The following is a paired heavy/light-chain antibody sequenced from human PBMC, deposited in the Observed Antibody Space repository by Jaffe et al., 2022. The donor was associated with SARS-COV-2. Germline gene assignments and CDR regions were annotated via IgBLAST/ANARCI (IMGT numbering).Heavy chain of an antibody. D-gene: IGHD6-19*01. V-gene: IGHV4-34*01. Sequence: QVQLQQWGAGLLQPSETLSLTCAVYGGSFTNYYWSWIRQPPGKGLVWIGQIHHSGSTNYTPSLKSRVTMSLDTSKNQFSLELSSVTAADTAVYYCALGRQWPHDYWGQGTLVTVSS. J-gene: IGHJ4*02. CDR1: GGSFTNYY. CDR3: ALGRQWPHDY. CDR2: IHHSGST.
Light chain of an antibody. CDR1: QSISGW. CDR3: QQYNSYPLT. CDR2: TAS. V-gene: IGKV1-5*03. J-gene: IGKJ4*01. Sequence: DIQMTQSPSTLSASVGDRVTLTCRASQSISGWLAWYQQRLGKAPKLLIYTASSLESGVPSRFSGSGSGTEFTLTISSLQPDDFATYYCQQYNSYPLTFGGGTKVEI.